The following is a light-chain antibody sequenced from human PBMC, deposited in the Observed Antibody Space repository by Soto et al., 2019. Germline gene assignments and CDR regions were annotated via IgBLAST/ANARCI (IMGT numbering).Light chain of an antibody. CDR3: QQYNSYSPT. CDR1: QSISSW. CDR2: DAS. Sequence: DIQMTQSPSTLSASVGDRVTITCRASQSISSWVAWYKQKPGKAPKLLIYDASRLESGVPSRFSGSGSGTEFTLTLSSLQPDDFATYYCQQYNSYSPTFGQGTKVEIK. J-gene: IGKJ1*01. V-gene: IGKV1-5*01.